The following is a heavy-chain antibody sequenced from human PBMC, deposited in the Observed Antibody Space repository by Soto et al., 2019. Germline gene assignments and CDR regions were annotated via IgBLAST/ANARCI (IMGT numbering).Heavy chain of an antibody. CDR2: ISGSGGST. D-gene: IGHD6-6*01. V-gene: IGHV3-23*01. CDR1: GFTFSSYA. Sequence: GGSLRLSCAASGFTFSSYAMSWVRQAPGKGLEWVSAISGSGGSTYYADSVKGRFTNCRDNSKNTLYLQMNSLRAEDTAVYYCAKDFSSSPYYYYYYMDVWGKGTTVTVSS. CDR3: AKDFSSSPYYYYYYMDV. J-gene: IGHJ6*03.